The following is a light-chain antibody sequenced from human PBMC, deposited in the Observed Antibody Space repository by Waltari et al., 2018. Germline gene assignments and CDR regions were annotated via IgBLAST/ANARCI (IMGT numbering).Light chain of an antibody. CDR3: SSFTTSSTVV. V-gene: IGLV2-14*03. CDR1: SSDVGGYNY. CDR2: DFS. J-gene: IGLJ2*01. Sequence: QSALTQPASVSGSPGQSITISCTGTSSDVGGYNYVSWYQQHPARAPKLMIFDFSNRPPVVSNRCSGSKSGNTASLTISGLQAEDEADYYCSSFTTSSTVVFGGGTKLTVL.